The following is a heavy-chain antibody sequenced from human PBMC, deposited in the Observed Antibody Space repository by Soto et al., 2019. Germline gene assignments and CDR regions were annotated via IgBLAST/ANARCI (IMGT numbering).Heavy chain of an antibody. CDR3: ARNKWGIVATIGSVDY. J-gene: IGHJ4*02. CDR1: GFTFSSYS. D-gene: IGHD5-12*01. CDR2: ISSSSSTI. V-gene: IGHV3-48*01. Sequence: EVQLVESGGGLVQPGGSLRLSCAASGFTFSSYSMNWVRQAPGKGLEWVSYISSSSSTIYYADSVKGRFTISRDNAKNSLYLQMNSLRAEDTALYYCARNKWGIVATIGSVDYWGQGTLVTVSS.